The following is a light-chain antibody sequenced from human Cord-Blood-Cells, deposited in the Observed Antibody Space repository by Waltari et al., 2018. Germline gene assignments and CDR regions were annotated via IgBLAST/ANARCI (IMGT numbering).Light chain of an antibody. CDR3: QQYNNWPPGKSVT. Sequence: EIVMTQSPATLSVSPGERATLSCRASQSVSSNLAWYQQNPGQAPRLLIYGASTRATGIPARFSGSGSGTEFTLTISSLQSEDFAVYYCQQYNNWPPGKSVTFGQGTKLEIK. J-gene: IGKJ2*01. V-gene: IGKV3-15*01. CDR2: GAS. CDR1: QSVSSN.